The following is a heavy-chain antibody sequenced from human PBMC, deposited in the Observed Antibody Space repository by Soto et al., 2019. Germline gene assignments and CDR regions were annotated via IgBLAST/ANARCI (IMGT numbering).Heavy chain of an antibody. D-gene: IGHD2-15*01. CDR3: AVGGNRKFDY. CDR1: GFTFSIYE. CDR2: LLYDGSNK. J-gene: IGHJ4*01. Sequence: QVQLVESGGGVVQPGRSLRLSCAASGFTFSIYEMHWFRQAPGKGLEWVAVLLYDGSNKYYADSVEGRFTISRDISKSTLYLQMGSLKTEDSAVYYCAVGGNRKFDYWGRGTLVAVSS. V-gene: IGHV3-30-3*01.